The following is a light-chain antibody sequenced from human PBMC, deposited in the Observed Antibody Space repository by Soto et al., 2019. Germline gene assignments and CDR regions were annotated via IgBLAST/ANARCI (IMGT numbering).Light chain of an antibody. Sequence: DIQLTPSPSFLSASVGDRVTITCRASQDISSYLAWYQQKPGKAPNLLIYAASTLQSGVPSRFSGSGSGTEFTLTISSLQPEDFATYFCQQLNSYPITFGQGTRLQIK. CDR3: QQLNSYPIT. CDR1: QDISSY. J-gene: IGKJ5*01. CDR2: AAS. V-gene: IGKV1-9*01.